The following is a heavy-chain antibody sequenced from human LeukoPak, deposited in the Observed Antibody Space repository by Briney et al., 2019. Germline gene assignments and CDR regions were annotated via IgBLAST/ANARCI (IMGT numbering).Heavy chain of an antibody. CDR3: TRGFSSSGYFPYYTDV. CDR2: IWYDGSNE. J-gene: IGHJ6*03. V-gene: IGHV3-33*01. CDR1: GFTFSSYG. D-gene: IGHD3-22*01. Sequence: PGGSLRLSCAASGFTFSSYGMHWVRQAPGKGLEWLALIWYDGSNEYYADSVKGRFTISRDNSKNTLYLQMNSLRAEDTAVYYCTRGFSSSGYFPYYTDVWGKGTTVTVSS.